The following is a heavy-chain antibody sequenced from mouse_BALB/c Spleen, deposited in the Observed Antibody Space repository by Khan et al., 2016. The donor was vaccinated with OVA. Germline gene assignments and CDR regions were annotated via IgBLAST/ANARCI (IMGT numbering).Heavy chain of an antibody. CDR2: ISNGGGST. J-gene: IGHJ4*01. D-gene: IGHD1-3*01. V-gene: IGHV5-12*02. CDR3: ARQLNGAMDY. CDR1: GFTFSDYY. Sequence: EVELVESGGGLVQPGGSLKLSCATSGFTFSDYYMYWVHQTPEKRLEWVAYISNGGGSTYYPDTVKGRFTISRDKAKTTLYLQMSRLKSEDTAMYYCARQLNGAMDYWGQGTSGTVSS.